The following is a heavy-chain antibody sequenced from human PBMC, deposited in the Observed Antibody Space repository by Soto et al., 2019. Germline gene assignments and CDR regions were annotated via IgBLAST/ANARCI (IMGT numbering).Heavy chain of an antibody. J-gene: IGHJ6*02. V-gene: IGHV1-18*01. CDR2: ISTYNGDT. CDR1: GYTFTSSV. CDR3: ALEGFATYYHYGIDV. Sequence: QVQLVQSGAEVKKPGASVKVSCKASGYTFTSSVISWVRQAPGQGLEWMGWISTYNGDTNYAQTLQGRVTMTTDTTTSTVYMEMRSLRSVETPVSYCALEGFATYYHYGIDVWGQGTPVTVSS.